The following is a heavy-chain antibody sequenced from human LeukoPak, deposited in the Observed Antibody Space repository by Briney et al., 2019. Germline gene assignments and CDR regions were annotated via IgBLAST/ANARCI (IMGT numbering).Heavy chain of an antibody. Sequence: GGSLRLSCAASGFTFSRYAVHWVRQAPGKGLEWVALISYDDPDKYYADSVKGRFTISRDDSKNTLYLQMNSLRAEDTAVYYCARDPLGYCSSTSRPNYFDYWGQGTLVTVSS. CDR1: GFTFSRYA. J-gene: IGHJ4*02. V-gene: IGHV3-30*03. D-gene: IGHD2-2*01. CDR2: ISYDDPDK. CDR3: ARDPLGYCSSTSRPNYFDY.